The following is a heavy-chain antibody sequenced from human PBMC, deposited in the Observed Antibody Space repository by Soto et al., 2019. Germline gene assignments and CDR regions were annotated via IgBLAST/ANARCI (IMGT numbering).Heavy chain of an antibody. Sequence: TLSLTCSVSGDSISTVDYFWAWIRQPPGQALEYIGYIYKSTTTYYNPSFESRVAISLDTSKSQFSLTVTSVTAADTAVYFCARGRYCLTGRCFPNWFDSWGQCTLVTVSS. V-gene: IGHV4-30-4*01. CDR3: ARGRYCLTGRCFPNWFDS. CDR2: IYKSTTT. D-gene: IGHD2-15*01. CDR1: GDSISTVDYF. J-gene: IGHJ5*01.